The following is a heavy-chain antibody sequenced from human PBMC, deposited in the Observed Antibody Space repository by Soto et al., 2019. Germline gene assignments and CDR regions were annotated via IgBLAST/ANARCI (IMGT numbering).Heavy chain of an antibody. CDR2: ISGSGGST. CDR3: AKDPGDYVLHFHY. J-gene: IGHJ4*02. CDR1: GFTFSSYA. Sequence: PRGSLRLSCAASGFTFSSYAMSWVRQAPGKGLEWVSAISGSGGSTYYADSVKGRFTISRDNSKSTLYLQMNSLRAEDTAVYYCAKDPGDYVLHFHYWGQGTMVTVSS. V-gene: IGHV3-23*01. D-gene: IGHD4-17*01.